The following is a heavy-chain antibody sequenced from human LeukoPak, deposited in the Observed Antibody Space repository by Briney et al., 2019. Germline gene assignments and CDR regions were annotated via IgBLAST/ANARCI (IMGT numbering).Heavy chain of an antibody. CDR1: GFTFSSYS. V-gene: IGHV3-21*01. J-gene: IGHJ6*02. CDR2: ISSSSYYI. Sequence: GGSLRLSCAASGFTFSSYSMNWVRQAPGKGLEWVSSISSSSYYIYYADSMKGRFTVSRDNAKNSLYLQMNTLRAEDTAVYYCARDRGDSGYYYYGMDVWGQGTTVTVSS. CDR3: ARDRGDSGYYYYGMDV. D-gene: IGHD4-17*01.